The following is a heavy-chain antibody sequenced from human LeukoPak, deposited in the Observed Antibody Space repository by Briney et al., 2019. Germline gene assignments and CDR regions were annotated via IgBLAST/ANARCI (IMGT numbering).Heavy chain of an antibody. CDR3: ARGLGRTAMVTRGGVRFDY. CDR2: INPSGGST. V-gene: IGHV1-46*01. D-gene: IGHD5-18*01. J-gene: IGHJ4*02. Sequence: ASVKVSCKASGYTFTSYYMHWVRQAPGQGLEWMGIINPSGGSTSYAQKFQGRITMTRNTSISTAYMELSSLKSEDTAVYYCARGLGRTAMVTRGGVRFDYWGQGTLVTVSS. CDR1: GYTFTSYY.